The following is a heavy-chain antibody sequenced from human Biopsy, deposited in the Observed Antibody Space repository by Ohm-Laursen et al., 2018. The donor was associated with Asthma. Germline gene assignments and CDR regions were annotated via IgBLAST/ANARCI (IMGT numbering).Heavy chain of an antibody. V-gene: IGHV3-7*01. J-gene: IGHJ1*01. CDR3: ARTFHFWSPYHAEHYQL. Sequence: SLRLSCAASGFTFCVYWVSWVRQVPGKGLVWGANIKHDGTEKNHVDSLKGRFTISRDNAKNSLYLQMNSLRAEDTAVYYCARTFHFWSPYHAEHYQLWGQGTLVTVPS. CDR2: IKHDGTEK. D-gene: IGHD3-3*02. CDR1: GFTFCVYW.